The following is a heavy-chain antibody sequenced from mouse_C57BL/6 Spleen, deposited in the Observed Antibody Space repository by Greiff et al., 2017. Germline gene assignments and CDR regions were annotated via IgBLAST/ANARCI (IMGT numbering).Heavy chain of an antibody. CDR3: ARRGYYNNYYAMDY. J-gene: IGHJ4*01. V-gene: IGHV5-12*01. CDR2: ISNGGGST. CDR1: GFTFSDYY. D-gene: IGHD2-5*01. Sequence: EVKLVESGGGLVQPGGSLKLSCAASGFTFSDYYMYWVRQTPEKRLEWVAYISNGGGSTYYPDTVKGRFTISRDNAKNTLYLHMSRLKSEDTAMYYCARRGYYNNYYAMDYWGQGTSVTVSS.